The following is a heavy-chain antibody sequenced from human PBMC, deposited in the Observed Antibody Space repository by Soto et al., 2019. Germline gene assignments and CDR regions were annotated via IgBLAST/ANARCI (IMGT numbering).Heavy chain of an antibody. CDR3: ARGGVVGVAGSAAFDM. CDR2: INPATGAA. D-gene: IGHD3-3*01. CDR1: GYPVTAYY. Sequence: QLHLVQSGAVVKKPGASVTVSCSASGYPVTAYYMHWVRQAPGRGLEWMGGINPATGAAKYTQTFHGRVTMPRDTSTSTVFMELSGLTSEDTAGFFCARGGVVGVAGSAAFDMWGQGTLVTVSS. V-gene: IGHV1-2*02. J-gene: IGHJ3*02.